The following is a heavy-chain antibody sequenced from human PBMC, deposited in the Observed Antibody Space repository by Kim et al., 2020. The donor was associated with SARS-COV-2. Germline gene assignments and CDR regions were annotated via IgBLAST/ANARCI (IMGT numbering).Heavy chain of an antibody. CDR3: AKDYYDFWSGYYSRFDP. Sequence: GGSLRLSCAASGFTFSSYAMSWVRQAPGKGLEWVSAISGSGGSTYYADSVKGRFTISRDNSKNTLYPQMNSLRAEDTAVYYCAKDYYDFWSGYYSRFDPWGQGTLVTVSS. D-gene: IGHD3-3*01. CDR2: ISGSGGST. V-gene: IGHV3-23*01. CDR1: GFTFSSYA. J-gene: IGHJ5*02.